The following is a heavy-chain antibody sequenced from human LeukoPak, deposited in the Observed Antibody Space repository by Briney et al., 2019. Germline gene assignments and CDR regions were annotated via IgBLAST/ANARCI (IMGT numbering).Heavy chain of an antibody. CDR2: IYTSGST. J-gene: IGHJ5*02. D-gene: IGHD3-16*02. CDR3: ARDFRHEIFGGVIA. Sequence: SETLSLTCTVSGGSISSYYWSWIRQPAGKGLEWIGRIYTSGSTNYNPSLKSRVTMSVDTSKNQFSLKLSSVTAADTAVYYCARDFRHEIFGGVIAWGRGTLVTVSS. V-gene: IGHV4-4*07. CDR1: GGSISSYY.